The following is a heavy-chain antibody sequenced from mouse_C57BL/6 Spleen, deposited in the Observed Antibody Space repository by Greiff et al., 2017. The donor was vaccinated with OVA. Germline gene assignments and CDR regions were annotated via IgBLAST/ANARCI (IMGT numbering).Heavy chain of an antibody. V-gene: IGHV3-6*01. CDR3: AIGSDY. J-gene: IGHJ2*01. CDR1: GYSITSGCY. CDR2: ISYDGNN. Sequence: VQLQQSGPGLVKPSPSLSLSCSVTGYSITSGCYWKWIRQFPGNQLEWMGYISYDGNNNYNPSLKNQITITRDTSTNQFFLKLNSVTTEDTATYYCAIGSDYWGKGTTLTVSS.